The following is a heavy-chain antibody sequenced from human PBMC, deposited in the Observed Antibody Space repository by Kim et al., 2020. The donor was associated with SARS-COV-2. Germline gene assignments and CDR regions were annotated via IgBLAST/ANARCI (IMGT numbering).Heavy chain of an antibody. Sequence: SETLSLTCSVSGGSIRSGGKFWTWIRQHPAKGLEWIGYISYSGNSHYSPSLRSRVSISLQTSETQFSLELTSVTAADTAVYYCARGQPLDYGGQGILVT. J-gene: IGHJ4*02. CDR2: ISYSGNS. V-gene: IGHV4-31*03. CDR3: ARGQPLDY. D-gene: IGHD2-2*01. CDR1: GGSIRSGGKF.